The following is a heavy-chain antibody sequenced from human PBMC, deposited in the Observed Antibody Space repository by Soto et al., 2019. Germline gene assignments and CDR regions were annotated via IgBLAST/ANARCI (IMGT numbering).Heavy chain of an antibody. CDR2: ISYDGSNK. D-gene: IGHD3-22*01. CDR3: ARDFYDTRGAI. Sequence: QVQLVESGGGVVQPGRSLRLSCAASGFTFSTYAMYWVRQAPGKGLEWVAVISYDGSNKYSADSVKGRFTISRDNSKNTLYLQMNSLRAEDTAMYYCARDFYDTRGAIWGQGTMVTVSS. CDR1: GFTFSTYA. V-gene: IGHV3-30-3*01. J-gene: IGHJ3*02.